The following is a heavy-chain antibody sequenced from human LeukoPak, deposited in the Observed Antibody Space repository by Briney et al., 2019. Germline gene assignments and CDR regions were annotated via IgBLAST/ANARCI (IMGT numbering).Heavy chain of an antibody. Sequence: GASVKVSCEASGYTFTSYGISWVRQAPGQGLEWMGWISAYNGNTNYAQKLQGRGTMTTDTSTSTAYMELRSLRSDDTAVYYCARALTYYYDSSGQELDYWGQGTLVTVSS. CDR2: ISAYNGNT. D-gene: IGHD3-22*01. J-gene: IGHJ4*02. CDR3: ARALTYYYDSSGQELDY. CDR1: GYTFTSYG. V-gene: IGHV1-18*01.